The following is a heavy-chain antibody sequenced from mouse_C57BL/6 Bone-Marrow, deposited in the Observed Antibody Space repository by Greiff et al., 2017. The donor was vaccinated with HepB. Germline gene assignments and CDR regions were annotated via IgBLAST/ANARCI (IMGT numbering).Heavy chain of an antibody. J-gene: IGHJ1*03. Sequence: EVKLMESGPELVKPGASVKMSCKASGYTFTDYNMHWVKQSHGKSLEWIGYINPNNGGTSYNQKFKGKATLTVNKSSSTAYMELRSLTSEDSAVYYCARRLFITTVVAPYWYFDVWGTGTTVTVSS. CDR1: GYTFTDYN. CDR2: INPNNGGT. D-gene: IGHD1-1*01. CDR3: ARRLFITTVVAPYWYFDV. V-gene: IGHV1-22*01.